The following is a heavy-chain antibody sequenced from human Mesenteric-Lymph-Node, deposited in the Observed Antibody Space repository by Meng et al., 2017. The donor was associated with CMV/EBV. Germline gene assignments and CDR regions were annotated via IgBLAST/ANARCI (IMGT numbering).Heavy chain of an antibody. J-gene: IGHJ4*02. V-gene: IGHV3-11*01. D-gene: IGHD3-22*01. Sequence: GESLKISCAASGFTFSDYYMSWIRQAPGKGLEWVSYISSSGSTIYYADSVKGRFTISRDNAKNSLYLQMNSLRAEDTAVYYCAKDSLPYYYDSSGFYPYDYWGQGTLVTVSS. CDR1: GFTFSDYY. CDR3: AKDSLPYYYDSSGFYPYDY. CDR2: ISSSGSTI.